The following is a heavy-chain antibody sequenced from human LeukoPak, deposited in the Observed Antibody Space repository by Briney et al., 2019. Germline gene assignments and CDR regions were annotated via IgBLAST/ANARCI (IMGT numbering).Heavy chain of an antibody. D-gene: IGHD6-19*01. CDR1: GFTFSSYS. CDR2: ISGSSNSI. CDR3: ARDSGSGWYFDY. V-gene: IGHV3-48*01. Sequence: GGSLRLSCAASGFTFSSYSMNWVRQAPGKGLQWVSYISGSSNSIHYADSVKGRFTISRDNAKNSLFLQMNSLRAEDTAIYYCARDSGSGWYFDYWGQGTLVTVSS. J-gene: IGHJ4*02.